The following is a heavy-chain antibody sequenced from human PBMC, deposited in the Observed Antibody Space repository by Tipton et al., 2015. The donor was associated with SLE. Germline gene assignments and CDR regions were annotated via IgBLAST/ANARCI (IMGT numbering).Heavy chain of an antibody. CDR2: INWNGGST. CDR3: ARSTAPRFLEWLSIPRWFNP. J-gene: IGHJ5*02. V-gene: IGHV3-20*04. D-gene: IGHD3-3*01. CDR1: WFTVSTNY. Sequence: SLRLSCAASWFTVSTNYMSWVRQAPGKGLEWVSSINWNGGSTGYADSVKGRFSISRDNAKRSLYLQMNSLRSEDTALYYCARSTAPRFLEWLSIPRWFNPWGQGTLVTVSS.